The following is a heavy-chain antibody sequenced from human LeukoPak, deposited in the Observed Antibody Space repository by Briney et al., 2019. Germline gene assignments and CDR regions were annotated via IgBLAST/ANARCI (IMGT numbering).Heavy chain of an antibody. J-gene: IGHJ4*02. Sequence: GGSLRLSCAASGFTFSNYWMHWVRQAPGKGLVWVSRINSDGSSTHYADSVKGRFAISRDNAKNSLYLQMNSLRAEDTAVYYCLRSYYYGSGSYVDYWGQGTLVTVSS. CDR2: INSDGSST. CDR1: GFTFSNYW. CDR3: LRSYYYGSGSYVDY. V-gene: IGHV3-74*01. D-gene: IGHD3-10*01.